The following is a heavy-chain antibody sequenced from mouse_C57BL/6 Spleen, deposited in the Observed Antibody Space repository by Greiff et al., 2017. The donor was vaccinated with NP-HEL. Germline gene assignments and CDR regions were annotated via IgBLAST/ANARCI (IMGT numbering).Heavy chain of an antibody. CDR1: GYTFTDYE. V-gene: IGHV1-15*01. CDR2: FDPETGGT. D-gene: IGHD3-2*02. J-gene: IGHJ3*01. CDR3: TRGDSSGGFAY. Sequence: QVQLQQSGAELVRPGASVTLSCKASGYTFTDYEMHWVKQTPVHGLEWIGAFDPETGGTAYNQKFKGKAILTADKSSSTAYMELRSLTSEDSAVYYCTRGDSSGGFAYWGQGTLVTVSA.